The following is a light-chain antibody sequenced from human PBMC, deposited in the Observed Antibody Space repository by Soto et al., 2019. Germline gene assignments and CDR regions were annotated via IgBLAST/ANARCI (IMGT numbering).Light chain of an antibody. J-gene: IGKJ2*01. CDR3: QQYNSYPYT. CDR2: DAS. V-gene: IGKV1-9*01. CDR1: QDISSS. Sequence: DIQLTQSPSFLSASVGDRVTITCRASQDISSSLAWYQQKPGKAPKLLIYDASTLQTGVPSRFRGSGSGTEFTLTISSLQPEDFATYYCQQYNSYPYTFGQGTKVDIK.